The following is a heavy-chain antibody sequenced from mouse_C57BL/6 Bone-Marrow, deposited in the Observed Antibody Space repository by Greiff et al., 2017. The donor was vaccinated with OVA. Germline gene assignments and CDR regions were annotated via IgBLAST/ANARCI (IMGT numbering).Heavy chain of an antibody. CDR3: ARDTTVVASFDY. V-gene: IGHV1-55*01. CDR2: IYPGSGST. CDR1: GYTFTSYW. D-gene: IGHD1-1*01. Sequence: QVQLQQPGAELVKPGASVKMSCKASGYTFTSYWITWVKQRPGQGLEWIGDIYPGSGSTNYNEKFKSKATLTVDTSSSTAYMQRSSLTSEDSAVYYCARDTTVVASFDYWGQGTTLTVSS. J-gene: IGHJ2*01.